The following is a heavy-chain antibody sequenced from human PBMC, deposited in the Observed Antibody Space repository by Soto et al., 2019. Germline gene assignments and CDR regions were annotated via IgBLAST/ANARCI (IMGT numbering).Heavy chain of an antibody. CDR1: GGTFSSYA. D-gene: IGHD6-13*01. J-gene: IGHJ4*02. CDR2: IIPIFGTA. V-gene: IGHV1-69*01. CDR3: ASGATGIAAAGTDY. Sequence: QVQLVQSGAEVKKPGSSVKVSCKVSGGTFSSYAISWVRQAPGQGLEWMGGIIPIFGTANYAQKFQGRVTITADESTSTAYMELSSLRSEDTAVYYCASGATGIAAAGTDYWGQGTLVTVSS.